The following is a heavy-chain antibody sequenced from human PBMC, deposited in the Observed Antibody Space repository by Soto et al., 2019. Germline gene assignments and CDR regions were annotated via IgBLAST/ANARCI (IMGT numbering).Heavy chain of an antibody. CDR3: ARTTTVNWFDP. D-gene: IGHD4-17*01. J-gene: IGHJ5*02. Sequence: SETLSLTCTVSGGCISSYYWSWIRQPPGKGLEWIGYIYYSGSTNYDPSLKSRATISVDTSKNQFSLKLSSVTAADTAVYYCARTTTVNWFDPWGQGTLVTVSS. CDR1: GGCISSYY. V-gene: IGHV4-59*08. CDR2: IYYSGST.